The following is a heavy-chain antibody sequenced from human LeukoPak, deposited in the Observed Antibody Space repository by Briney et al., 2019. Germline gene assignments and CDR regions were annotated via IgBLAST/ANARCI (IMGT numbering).Heavy chain of an antibody. CDR2: IIPIFATT. CDR3: ARVQLTGYYEATYYYYYYYMDV. Sequence: ASVKVSCKASGGTFSRYGISWVRQAPGQGREWMGGIIPIFATTNYAQKFQGRVTITADESTRTAYMELSSLRSEDTAVYYCARVQLTGYYEATYYYYYYYMDVWGKGTTVTISS. J-gene: IGHJ6*03. CDR1: GGTFSRYG. D-gene: IGHD3-9*01. V-gene: IGHV1-69*13.